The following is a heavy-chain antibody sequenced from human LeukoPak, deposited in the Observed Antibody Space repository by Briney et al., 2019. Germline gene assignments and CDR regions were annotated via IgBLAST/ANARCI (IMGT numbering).Heavy chain of an antibody. CDR3: ATDRWFDP. Sequence: GASVKVSCKVSGYTLTELSMHWVRQAPGKGLEWMGGFDPEDGETIYAQKFQGRVTMTGDTSTDTAYMELSSLRSEDTAVYYCATDRWFDPWGQGTLVTVSS. CDR2: FDPEDGET. CDR1: GYTLTELS. J-gene: IGHJ5*02. V-gene: IGHV1-24*01.